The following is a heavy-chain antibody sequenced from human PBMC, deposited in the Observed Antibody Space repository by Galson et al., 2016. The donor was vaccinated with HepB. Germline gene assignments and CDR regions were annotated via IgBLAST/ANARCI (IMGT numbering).Heavy chain of an antibody. Sequence: SVKVSCKASGGTFSSYGISWVRRAPGEGLEWVGIINPSGGSTGYAQKFQGRVTMTRDTSTSIVYMDLTSLRSEDTAVYYCARDRGYYSHFDSWGQGTLVTVSS. D-gene: IGHD1-26*01. J-gene: IGHJ4*02. V-gene: IGHV1-46*01. CDR1: GGTFSSYG. CDR3: ARDRGYYSHFDS. CDR2: INPSGGST.